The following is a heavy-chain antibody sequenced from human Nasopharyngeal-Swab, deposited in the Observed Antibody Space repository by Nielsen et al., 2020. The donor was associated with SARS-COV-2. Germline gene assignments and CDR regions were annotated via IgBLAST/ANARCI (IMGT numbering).Heavy chain of an antibody. CDR1: GYTFTSYY. CDR3: ARGIGVLRYLEWSHMDV. J-gene: IGHJ6*03. D-gene: IGHD3-3*01. V-gene: IGHV1-46*01. Sequence: ASVKVSCKASGYTFTSYYMNWVRQAPGQGLEWMGIINPSGGSTSYAQKFQGRVTMTRDTSKSTVYMELSSLRSEDTAVYYCARGIGVLRYLEWSHMDVWGKGTTVTVSS. CDR2: INPSGGST.